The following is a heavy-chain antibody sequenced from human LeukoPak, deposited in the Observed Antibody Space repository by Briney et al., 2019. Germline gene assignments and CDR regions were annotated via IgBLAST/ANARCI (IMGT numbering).Heavy chain of an antibody. Sequence: GGSLRLSCAASGFTFSSYGMHWVRQAPGKGLEWVSFIPYEGSKQYYAGSVKGRFTITRDNSKNTLYLQLNSLRAEDTALYYCAKEDRGPLEMTTTKGLDYWGQGTLVTASS. CDR3: AKEDRGPLEMTTTKGLDY. J-gene: IGHJ4*02. CDR2: IPYEGSKQ. CDR1: GFTFSSYG. V-gene: IGHV3-30*02. D-gene: IGHD5-24*01.